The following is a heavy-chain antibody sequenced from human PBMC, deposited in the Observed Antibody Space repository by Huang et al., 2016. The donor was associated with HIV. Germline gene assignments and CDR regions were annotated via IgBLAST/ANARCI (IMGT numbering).Heavy chain of an antibody. J-gene: IGHJ3*01. V-gene: IGHV1-18*01. CDR3: ARDTYYTDIWKRNDASFL. Sequence: QVQLVQSGGEVKQPGASVRVSCKASGYDFGSYGMSGVRQAPGQGVEWIGWIGIDSGDTRTAQKFQGRVTMTTDRSATTTYMELRSLRYDDTAVYYCARDTYYTDIWKRNDASFLWGQGTMITVYS. CDR1: GYDFGSYG. D-gene: IGHD3-22*01. CDR2: IGIDSGDT.